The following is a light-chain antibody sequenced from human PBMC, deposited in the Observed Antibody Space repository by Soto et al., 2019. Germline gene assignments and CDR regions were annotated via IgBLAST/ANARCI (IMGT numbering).Light chain of an antibody. CDR2: DVT. CDR3: SSSTSIIAVV. Sequence: QSALTQPASVSGSPGQSITISCTGTSNDIGPYNYVSWYQQHPGKAPRLLIYDVTNRPSGVSDRFSGSKSGRTASLTISGLQAEDEADYYFSSSTSIIAVVFGGGTKLTVL. V-gene: IGLV2-14*03. J-gene: IGLJ2*01. CDR1: SNDIGPYNY.